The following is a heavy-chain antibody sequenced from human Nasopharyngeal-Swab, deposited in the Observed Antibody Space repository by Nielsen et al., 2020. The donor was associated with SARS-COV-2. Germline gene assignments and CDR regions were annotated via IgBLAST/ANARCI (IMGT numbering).Heavy chain of an antibody. Sequence: WIRQPPGKGLEWVSVIYSGGSTHYADSVKGRFTISRDNSKNTLYLQMNSLRAEDTAVYYCARRILYDGMDVWGQGTTVTVSS. CDR3: ARRILYDGMDV. CDR2: IYSGGST. D-gene: IGHD2-15*01. V-gene: IGHV3-53*01. J-gene: IGHJ6*02.